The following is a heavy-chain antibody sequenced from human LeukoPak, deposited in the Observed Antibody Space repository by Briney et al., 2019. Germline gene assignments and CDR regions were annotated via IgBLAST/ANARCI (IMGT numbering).Heavy chain of an antibody. V-gene: IGHV1-2*02. J-gene: IGHJ4*02. Sequence: ASVKVSCKASGYTFSDYYMHWVRLAPGQGLAWMGWINPNSGGTHYAQKFQGRVTMTRDMSISTAYMELSRLISGDTSVYDCARWWIYCSGSYYGYWGQGTLVTVSS. D-gene: IGHD3-10*01. CDR1: GYTFSDYY. CDR3: ARWWIYCSGSYYGY. CDR2: INPNSGGT.